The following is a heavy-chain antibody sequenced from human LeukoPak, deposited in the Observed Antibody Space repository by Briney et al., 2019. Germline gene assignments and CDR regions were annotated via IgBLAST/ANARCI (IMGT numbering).Heavy chain of an antibody. Sequence: PGGSLRLSCAASGFTFSDYYMSWIRQAPGKGLEWVSYISSSSSYTNYADSVKERFTISRDNAKNSLYLLMNSLRDDDTAVYYCTRGAGSNGGDAFDIWGQGTMVTVAS. V-gene: IGHV3-11*06. J-gene: IGHJ3*02. CDR1: GFTFSDYY. CDR2: ISSSSSYT. D-gene: IGHD4-23*01. CDR3: TRGAGSNGGDAFDI.